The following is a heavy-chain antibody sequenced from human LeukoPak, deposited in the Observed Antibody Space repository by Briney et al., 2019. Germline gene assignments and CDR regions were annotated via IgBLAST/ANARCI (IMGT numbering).Heavy chain of an antibody. CDR2: IIPIFGTA. CDR3: ARGSVVVVPGWFDP. D-gene: IGHD2-2*01. J-gene: IGHJ5*02. CDR1: GGTFSSYA. V-gene: IGHV1-69*13. Sequence: SVKVSCKASGGTFSSYAISWVRPAPGQGLEWMGGIIPIFGTANYAQKFQGRVTITADESTSTAYMELSSPRSEDTAVYYCARGSVVVVPGWFDPWGQGTLVTVSS.